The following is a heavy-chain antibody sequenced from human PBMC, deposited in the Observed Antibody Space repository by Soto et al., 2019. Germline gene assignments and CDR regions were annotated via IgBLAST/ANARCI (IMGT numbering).Heavy chain of an antibody. V-gene: IGHV4-34*01. Sequence: PSETLSLTCAVYGGSFSGYYWSWIRQPPGKGLEWIGEINHSGSTNYNPSLKSRVTISVDTSRNQFSLKLSSVTAADTAVYYCARCPRYSCHHYYFDYWGQGTLVTVSS. D-gene: IGHD5-12*01. J-gene: IGHJ4*02. CDR3: ARCPRYSCHHYYFDY. CDR2: INHSGST. CDR1: GGSFSGYY.